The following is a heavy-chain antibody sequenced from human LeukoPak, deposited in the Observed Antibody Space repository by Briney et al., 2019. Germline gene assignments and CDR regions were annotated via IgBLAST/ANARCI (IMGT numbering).Heavy chain of an antibody. CDR3: ARVFVAGTGAFDY. J-gene: IGHJ4*02. CDR1: GGSISSSSYY. V-gene: IGHV4-39*01. CDR2: IYYSGST. D-gene: IGHD6-19*01. Sequence: SETLSLTCTVSGGSISSSSYYWGWIRQPPGKGLEWIGSIYYSGSTYYNPSLKSRVTISVDTSKNQFSLKLSSVTAADTAVYYCARVFVAGTGAFDYWGQGTLVTVSS.